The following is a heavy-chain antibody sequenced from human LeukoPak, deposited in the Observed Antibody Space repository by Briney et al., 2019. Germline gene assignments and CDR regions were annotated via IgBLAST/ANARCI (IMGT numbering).Heavy chain of an antibody. J-gene: IGHJ4*02. D-gene: IGHD1-26*01. CDR3: ASNSGSYYLYYFDY. V-gene: IGHV3-21*01. CDR2: ISSSSIYI. CDR1: GFTFSSYS. Sequence: GGSLRLSCAASGFTFSSYSMNWVRQAPAKGLEWVSSISSSSIYIYYADSVKGRFTISRDNAKNSLYLQMNSLRAEDTAVYYCASNSGSYYLYYFDYWGQGTLVTVSS.